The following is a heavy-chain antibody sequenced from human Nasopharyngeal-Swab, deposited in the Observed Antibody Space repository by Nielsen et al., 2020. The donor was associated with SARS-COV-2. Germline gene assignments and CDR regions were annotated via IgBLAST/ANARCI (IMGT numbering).Heavy chain of an antibody. CDR1: GFTFSSYS. J-gene: IGHJ6*02. CDR2: ISSSSSYI. CDR3: QRVQTSHYYGLDV. V-gene: IGHV3-21*01. Sequence: GESLKISCAASGFTFSSYSMNWVRQALGKGLEWVSSISSSSSYIYYADSVKGRFTISRDNAKNSLYLQMNSLRAEDTAVYYCQRVQTSHYYGLDVWGQGTTVTVSS. D-gene: IGHD6-6*01.